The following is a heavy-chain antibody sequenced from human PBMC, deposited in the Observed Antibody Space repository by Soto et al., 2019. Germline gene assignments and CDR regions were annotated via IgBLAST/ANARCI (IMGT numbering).Heavy chain of an antibody. J-gene: IGHJ4*02. CDR3: AKRPLTAAGFDY. V-gene: IGHV3-23*01. Sequence: EVQLLESGGGLVQPGGSLRLSCAASGFTFSNYAMTWVRQAPGKGLEWVSVIPGSGGGTYFVDSVKRRFTISRDNSKNTVYLQMNSLRAEDTAVYYCAKRPLTAAGFDYWGQGTLVTVSS. D-gene: IGHD6-13*01. CDR1: GFTFSNYA. CDR2: IPGSGGGT.